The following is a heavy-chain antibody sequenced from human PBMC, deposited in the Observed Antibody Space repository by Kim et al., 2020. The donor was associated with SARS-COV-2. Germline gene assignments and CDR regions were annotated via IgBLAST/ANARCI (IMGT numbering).Heavy chain of an antibody. J-gene: IGHJ5*02. V-gene: IGHV4-59*01. D-gene: IGHD1-26*01. Sequence: SETLSLTCTVSGGGISTYSWAWVRQSPGKGLEWIGFIYYRGSTKYNPSLKSRVTISVDTSKDQVSLQVTSVTAADTAIYYCAREVLAYSCAFKRRPEKNYFDPWGQGILVTVSS. CDR2: IYYRGST. CDR3: AREVLAYSCAFKRRPEKNYFDP. CDR1: GGGISTYS.